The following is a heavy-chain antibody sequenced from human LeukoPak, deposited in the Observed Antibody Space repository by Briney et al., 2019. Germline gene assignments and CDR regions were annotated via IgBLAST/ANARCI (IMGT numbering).Heavy chain of an antibody. J-gene: IGHJ4*02. Sequence: PSETLSLTCTVSGGSISSYYWSWIRQPPGKGLEWIGYIYYSGSTNYNPSLKSRVTISVDTSKNQFSLKLSSVTAADTAVYYCARGRGATVYWGQGTLVTVSS. CDR2: IYYSGST. CDR1: GGSISSYY. D-gene: IGHD1-26*01. CDR3: ARGRGATVY. V-gene: IGHV4-59*12.